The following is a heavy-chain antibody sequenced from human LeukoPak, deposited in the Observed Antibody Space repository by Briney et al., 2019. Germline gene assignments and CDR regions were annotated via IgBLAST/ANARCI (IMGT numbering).Heavy chain of an antibody. CDR3: ARDGESYRSTLDY. D-gene: IGHD6-13*01. Sequence: GGSLRLSCAASGFTFSSYWMHWVRQAPGKGPVWVSRINSDGSSTNYADSVKGRFTISRDNAKNTLYLQMNSLRAEDTAVYYCARDGESYRSTLDYWGQGTLVTVSS. CDR1: GFTFSSYW. CDR2: INSDGSST. V-gene: IGHV3-74*01. J-gene: IGHJ4*02.